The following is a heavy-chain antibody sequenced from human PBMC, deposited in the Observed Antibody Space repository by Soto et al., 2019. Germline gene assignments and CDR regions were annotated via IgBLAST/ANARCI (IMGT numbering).Heavy chain of an antibody. CDR2: VYYTGST. CDR1: GGSINTYY. Sequence: SETLSLTCTLSGGSINTYYWSWIRQPPGKGLEWIGYVYYTGSTNYNPSLKRRVSMSIDTSKNQFSLKLSSVTAADTAKYYCARPLTWFGELSWGQGTLVTVSS. D-gene: IGHD3-10*01. CDR3: ARPLTWFGELS. V-gene: IGHV4-59*01. J-gene: IGHJ4*02.